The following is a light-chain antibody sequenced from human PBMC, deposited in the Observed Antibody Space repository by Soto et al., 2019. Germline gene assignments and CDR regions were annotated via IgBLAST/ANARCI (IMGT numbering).Light chain of an antibody. CDR3: QQTYTVPPT. V-gene: IGKV3-11*01. Sequence: EIVLTQSPATLSLSPGERATLSCRASQSVSSYLAWYQQKPGQAPRLLIYDASNRATGIPARFSGSGSGTDFTLTISSLEPEDFAVYFCQQTYTVPPTFGPGTKVDIK. CDR1: QSVSSY. J-gene: IGKJ3*01. CDR2: DAS.